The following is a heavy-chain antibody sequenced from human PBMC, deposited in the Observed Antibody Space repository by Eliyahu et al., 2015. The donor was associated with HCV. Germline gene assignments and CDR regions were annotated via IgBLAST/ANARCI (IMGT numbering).Heavy chain of an antibody. V-gene: IGHV4-34*01. CDR1: GGSFSGYY. CDR2: INHSGST. J-gene: IGHJ4*02. Sequence: QVQLQQWGAGLLKPSETLSLTCAVYGGSFSGYYWSWIRQPPGKGLEWIGEINHSGSTNYNPSLKSRVTISVDTSKNQFSLKLSSVTAADTAVYYCASMEGVSGYDIAVAGTLFNWGQGTLVTVSS. CDR3: ASMEGVSGYDIAVAGTLFN. D-gene: IGHD6-19*01.